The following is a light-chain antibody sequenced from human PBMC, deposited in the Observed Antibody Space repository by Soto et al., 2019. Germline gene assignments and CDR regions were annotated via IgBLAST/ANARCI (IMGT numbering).Light chain of an antibody. CDR2: DVS. J-gene: IGLJ2*01. CDR3: SSYAGSTNLV. CDR1: SSDVGGHDY. V-gene: IGLV2-8*01. Sequence: QSALTQPPSASGSPGQSVTISCTGTSSDVGGHDYVSWYQQYPGKAPKLMIYDVSTRPSGVSNRFSGSKSVNTASLTVSGLQAEDEADYYCSSYAGSTNLVFGGGTKLTVL.